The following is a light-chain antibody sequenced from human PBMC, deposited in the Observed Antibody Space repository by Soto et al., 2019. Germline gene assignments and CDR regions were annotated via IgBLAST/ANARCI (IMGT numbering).Light chain of an antibody. Sequence: EIVLTQSPCTLSLSPGERATLSCSVSQSVSSSYLAWYQQRPGQAPRLLIYGASSRATGIPDRFSGSGSGTEFNFTISSLQSEDFAVYYCQHYKSWPPAFGQGTRLEI. CDR3: QHYKSWPPA. CDR1: QSVSSSY. V-gene: IGKV3-20*01. CDR2: GAS. J-gene: IGKJ5*01.